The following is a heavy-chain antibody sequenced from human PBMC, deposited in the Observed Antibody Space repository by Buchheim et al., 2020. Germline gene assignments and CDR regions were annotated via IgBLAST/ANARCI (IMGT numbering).Heavy chain of an antibody. V-gene: IGHV4-4*02. CDR1: GGSISSYNW. CDR2: IYHSGST. CDR3: ARGRLRVFYGMDV. J-gene: IGHJ6*01. D-gene: IGHD4-17*01. Sequence: QVQLQESGPGLVKPSGNLSLTCAVSGGSISSYNWWSWVRQPPGKGLEWIGEIYHSGSTNYNPSLKSRAIISIDKSKNQFSLNLTSMTAADTATYYCARGRLRVFYGMDVWGQGT.